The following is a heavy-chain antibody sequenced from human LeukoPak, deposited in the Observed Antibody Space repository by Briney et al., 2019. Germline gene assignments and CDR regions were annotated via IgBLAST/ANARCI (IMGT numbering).Heavy chain of an antibody. CDR3: ASSTRDGYNYGAFDY. CDR1: GGTFSSYA. CDR2: IIPIFGTA. V-gene: IGHV1-69*05. J-gene: IGHJ4*02. D-gene: IGHD5-24*01. Sequence: ASVKVSCKASGGTFSSYAISWVRQAPGQGLEWMGGIIPIFGTANYAQKFQGRVTITTDESTSTAYMELSSLRSEDTAVYYCASSTRDGYNYGAFDYWGQGTLVTVSS.